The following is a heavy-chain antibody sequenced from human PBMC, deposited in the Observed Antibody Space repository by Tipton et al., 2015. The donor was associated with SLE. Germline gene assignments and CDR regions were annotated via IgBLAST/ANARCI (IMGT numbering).Heavy chain of an antibody. CDR3: ARGSGVGDY. V-gene: IGHV3-21*05. Sequence: SLRLSCAASGVTFSSYEMHWVRQAPGKGLEWVSYISSSSSYIYYADSVKGRFTISRDNAKNSLYLQMNSLRAEDTAVYYCARGSGVGDYWGQGTLVTVSS. J-gene: IGHJ4*02. CDR1: GVTFSSYE. CDR2: ISSSSSYI. D-gene: IGHD3-3*01.